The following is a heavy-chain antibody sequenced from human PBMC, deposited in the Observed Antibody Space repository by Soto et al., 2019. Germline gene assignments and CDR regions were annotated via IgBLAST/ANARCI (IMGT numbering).Heavy chain of an antibody. J-gene: IGHJ6*02. Sequence: QVQLVQSGAEVKEPGSSVKVSCKASGGTFSSYAISWVRQAPGQGLEWMGGIIPIFGTANYAQKFQGRVTITADESTSTAYMELSSLRSEDTAVYYCATRCTNGVCYTHYYYCMDVWGQGTTVTVSS. CDR2: IIPIFGTA. D-gene: IGHD2-8*01. CDR3: ATRCTNGVCYTHYYYCMDV. V-gene: IGHV1-69*01. CDR1: GGTFSSYA.